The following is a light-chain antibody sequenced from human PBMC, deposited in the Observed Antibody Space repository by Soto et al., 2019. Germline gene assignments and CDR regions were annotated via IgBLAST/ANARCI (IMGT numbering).Light chain of an antibody. Sequence: SELPKAPPVFVVPGPRVPISRTGSSSQIGAGYDVHWYQQLPGTAPKLLIYGNSNRPSGVPDRFSGSKSGTSASLAITGLQAEDEADYYCQSYDSSLSGWVFGTGTKVTVL. CDR2: GNS. V-gene: IGLV1-40*01. CDR1: SSQIGAGYD. CDR3: QSYDSSLSGWV. J-gene: IGLJ1*01.